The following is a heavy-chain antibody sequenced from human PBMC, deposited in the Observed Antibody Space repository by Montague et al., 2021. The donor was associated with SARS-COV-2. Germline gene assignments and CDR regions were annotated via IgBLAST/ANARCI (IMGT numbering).Heavy chain of an antibody. J-gene: IGHJ6*02. CDR3: ASGIYPSGSYYNRYYYGLNI. CDR1: GGSISSSSYY. D-gene: IGHD3-10*01. Sequence: SETLSLTCTVSGGSISSSSYYWGWIRQPPGKGLEWIGSIYYTGSTYYNPSLKSPVTISIDTSKNQFSLKMTSVTAADTATYYCASGIYPSGSYYNRYYYGLNIWGPGTTVIVSS. CDR2: IYYTGST. V-gene: IGHV4-39*07.